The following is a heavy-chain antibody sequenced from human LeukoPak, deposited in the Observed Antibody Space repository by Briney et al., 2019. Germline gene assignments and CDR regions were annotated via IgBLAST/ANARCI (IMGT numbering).Heavy chain of an antibody. CDR3: ARFYGGSAFDI. CDR1: GFTFSGDW. J-gene: IGHJ3*02. V-gene: IGHV3-74*01. CDR2: VSSAGYTT. D-gene: IGHD3-16*01. Sequence: PGGSLRLSCAASGFTFSGDWMHWVRQAPGKGLVWVSHVSSAGYTTRYADSVKGRFTISRDNAKNTLYLQMNSLGAENTAVYYCARFYGGSAFDIWGQGTMVTVSS.